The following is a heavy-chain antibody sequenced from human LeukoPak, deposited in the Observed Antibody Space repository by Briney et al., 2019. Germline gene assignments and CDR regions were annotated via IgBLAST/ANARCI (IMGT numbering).Heavy chain of an antibody. Sequence: GGSLRLSCAASGFTFSSYAMHWVRQAPGKGLEWVAVISYDGSNKYYADSVKGRFTISRDNSKNTLYLQMNSLRAEDTAVYYCARDLGIVLMVYALDYWGQGTLVTVSS. CDR1: GFTFSSYA. D-gene: IGHD2-8*01. V-gene: IGHV3-30-3*01. CDR3: ARDLGIVLMVYALDY. CDR2: ISYDGSNK. J-gene: IGHJ4*02.